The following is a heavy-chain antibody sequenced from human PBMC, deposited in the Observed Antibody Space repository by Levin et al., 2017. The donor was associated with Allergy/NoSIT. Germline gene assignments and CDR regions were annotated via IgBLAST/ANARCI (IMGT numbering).Heavy chain of an antibody. D-gene: IGHD3-10*01. J-gene: IGHJ1*01. CDR2: ISGSGGST. CDR3: AKDFKWFGELLSRAEYFQH. CDR1: GFTFSSYA. Sequence: GESLKISCAASGFTFSSYAMSWVRQAPGKGLEWVSAISGSGGSTYYADSVKGRFTISRDNSKNTLYLQMNSLRAEDTAVYYCAKDFKWFGELLSRAEYFQHWGQGTLVTVSS. V-gene: IGHV3-23*01.